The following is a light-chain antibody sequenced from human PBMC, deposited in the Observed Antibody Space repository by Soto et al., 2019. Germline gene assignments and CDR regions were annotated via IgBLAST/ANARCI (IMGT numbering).Light chain of an antibody. CDR3: CSYTTSNTFV. J-gene: IGLJ1*01. CDR1: SSDVGAYNY. Sequence: HSVLTQPASVSGSLGQSITISCSGTSSDVGAYNYVSWYQQYPGKAPKLMIYHVTDRPSGVSNRFSGSKSGNTASLTISGLQAEDEADYYCCSYTTSNTFVFGTGTKLTVL. V-gene: IGLV2-14*01. CDR2: HVT.